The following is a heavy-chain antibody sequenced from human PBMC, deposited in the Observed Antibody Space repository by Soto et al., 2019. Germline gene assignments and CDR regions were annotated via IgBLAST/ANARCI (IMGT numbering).Heavy chain of an antibody. CDR3: ARDPFGQTYPVVYDY. D-gene: IGHD3-3*01. Sequence: QVQLVESGGGVVQPERSLRLSCAASGFTFSRYGMHWVRQIPGKGLEWVAVISDNGSDKYYGDSVKGRFTISRDNSKNTLDLQMNSLRAEDTAVYFCARDPFGQTYPVVYDYWGQGTLVTVSS. J-gene: IGHJ4*02. CDR2: ISDNGSDK. CDR1: GFTFSRYG. V-gene: IGHV3-30*03.